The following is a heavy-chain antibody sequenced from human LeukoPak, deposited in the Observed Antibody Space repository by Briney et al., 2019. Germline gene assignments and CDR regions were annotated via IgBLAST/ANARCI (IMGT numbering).Heavy chain of an antibody. CDR3: ARHGRGSVYDAFDI. J-gene: IGHJ3*02. CDR2: IYHSGST. CDR1: GGSISSGY. D-gene: IGHD5/OR15-5a*01. V-gene: IGHV4-59*08. Sequence: SETLSLTCTVSGGSISSGYWSWIRQPPGKGLEWIGYIYHSGSTNYSPSLKSRVTISVDTSKNQFSLKLSSVTAADTAVYYCARHGRGSVYDAFDIWGQGTMVTVSS.